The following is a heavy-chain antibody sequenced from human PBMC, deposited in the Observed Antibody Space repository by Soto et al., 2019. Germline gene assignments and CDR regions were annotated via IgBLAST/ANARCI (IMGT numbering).Heavy chain of an antibody. CDR3: ARVAGLAGHV. CDR1: GFTFSSYG. J-gene: IGHJ4*02. D-gene: IGHD6-19*01. Sequence: EAQLMESGGGLVQPGGSLSLSCAASGFTFSSYGLSWVRQPPGKGQEWVANIKQDGGDKSNVDSVKGRFIIARDTAKNSLYLQMDSLRAEDTAVYYCARVAGLAGHVWGQGTLVTVSS. CDR2: IKQDGGDK. V-gene: IGHV3-7*01.